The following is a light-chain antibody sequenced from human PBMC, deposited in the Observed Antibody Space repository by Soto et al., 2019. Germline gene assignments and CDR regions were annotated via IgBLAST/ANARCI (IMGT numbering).Light chain of an antibody. CDR1: QGIRSA. J-gene: IGKJ1*01. CDR2: AAS. Sequence: AIQLTQSPSSLSASVGDRVTITCRASQGIRSALGWYQQKPGKVPKLLIYAASTLQSGVPSRFSGSGSGTDFTLTISSLQPEHFATYYCLLDFSYFWAFGQGTKVDI. V-gene: IGKV1-6*01. CDR3: LLDFSYFWA.